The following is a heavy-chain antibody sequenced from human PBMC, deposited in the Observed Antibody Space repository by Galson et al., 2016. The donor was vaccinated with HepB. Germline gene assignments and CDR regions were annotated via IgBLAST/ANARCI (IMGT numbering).Heavy chain of an antibody. J-gene: IGHJ3*02. CDR3: ARDYYDSSGGDGFDI. D-gene: IGHD3-22*01. Sequence: SLRLSCAAFGFTFADHALSWVRQIQGKGLEWVSEINWNGGSTVYADSVKGRFTISRDNAKNSLYLQMNNLRAEDTAVYYCARDYYDSSGGDGFDIWGQGTMVTVSS. CDR1: GFTFADHA. CDR2: INWNGGST. V-gene: IGHV3-20*04.